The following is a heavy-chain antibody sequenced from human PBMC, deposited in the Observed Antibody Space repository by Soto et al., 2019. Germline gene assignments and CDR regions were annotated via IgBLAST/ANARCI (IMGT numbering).Heavy chain of an antibody. D-gene: IGHD6-19*01. CDR2: ISDRGGAI. CDR1: GFTFSNFE. V-gene: IGHV3-48*03. J-gene: IGHJ4*02. CDR3: AREAGFYFDY. Sequence: GGSLRLSCAASGFTFSNFEMNWVRQAPGKGLEWVSYISDRGGAIYYSDSVRGRFTISRDTAKNSLYLQMSSLRVEDTAVYYCAREAGFYFDYLGQGTLVTVSS.